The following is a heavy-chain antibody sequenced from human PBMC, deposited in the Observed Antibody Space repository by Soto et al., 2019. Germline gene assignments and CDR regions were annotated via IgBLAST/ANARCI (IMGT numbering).Heavy chain of an antibody. J-gene: IGHJ6*02. CDR1: GFTFSDYV. V-gene: IGHV3-23*01. CDR2: ISDGGERT. D-gene: IGHD3-3*01. Sequence: PGGSLRLSCVASGFTFSDYVMSWVRQVPGKGLEWVSSISDGGERTDYRDSVRGRFTISRDNARFTLHLQMNSLRVDDTAIYFCARDRSPDFGMDVWGQGTTVTVSS. CDR3: ARDRSPDFGMDV.